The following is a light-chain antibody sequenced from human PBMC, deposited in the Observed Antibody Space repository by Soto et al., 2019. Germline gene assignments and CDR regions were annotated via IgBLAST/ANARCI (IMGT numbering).Light chain of an antibody. CDR3: QTWGTGIVV. Sequence: QLVLTQSPSASASLGASVKLTCTLSSGHSNYAIAWHQQQPEKGPRYLMKVNSDGSHSKGDGIPDRFSGSSSGAERYVTISSLQSEDEADYYCQTWGTGIVVFGGGTKLTVL. CDR2: VNSDGSH. CDR1: SGHSNYA. J-gene: IGLJ2*01. V-gene: IGLV4-69*01.